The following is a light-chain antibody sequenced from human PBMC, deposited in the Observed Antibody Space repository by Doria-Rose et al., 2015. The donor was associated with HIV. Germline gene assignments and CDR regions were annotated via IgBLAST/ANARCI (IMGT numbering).Light chain of an antibody. V-gene: IGKV3-20*01. Sequence: TQSPGTLSLSPGERATLSCRASQRVKSSYLAWYQQKPGQAPRLLIYDASTRATGIPDRFSGSGSVTDFTPTISRLEPEDVAVYYCQQYGTSRGTFGQGTRLEIK. J-gene: IGKJ5*01. CDR3: QQYGTSRGT. CDR1: QRVKSSY. CDR2: DAS.